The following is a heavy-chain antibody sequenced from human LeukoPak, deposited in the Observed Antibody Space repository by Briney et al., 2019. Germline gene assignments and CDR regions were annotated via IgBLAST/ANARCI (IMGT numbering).Heavy chain of an antibody. D-gene: IGHD6-13*01. V-gene: IGHV3-11*04. Sequence: PGGSLRLSCAASGFTFSDYYMSWIRQAPGKGLEWVSYISSSGSTIYYADSVKGRFTISRDNAKNSLYLQMNSLRAEDTAVYYCATSPMYSSSWYEDEPHSQAESRVGYWGQGTLVTVSS. J-gene: IGHJ4*02. CDR3: ATSPMYSSSWYEDEPHSQAESRVGY. CDR1: GFTFSDYY. CDR2: ISSSGSTI.